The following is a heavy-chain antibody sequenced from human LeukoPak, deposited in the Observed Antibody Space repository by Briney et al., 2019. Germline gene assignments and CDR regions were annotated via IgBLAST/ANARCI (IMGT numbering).Heavy chain of an antibody. Sequence: ASVKVSCKASGYTFTGYYMHWVRQAPGQGLEWMGWINPNSGGTNYAQKFQGRVTMTRDTSISTAYMELSRLRSDDTAVYYCASDTKVRTLGSNYGMDVWGQGTTVTVSS. D-gene: IGHD3-10*01. CDR1: GYTFTGYY. V-gene: IGHV1-2*02. CDR3: ASDTKVRTLGSNYGMDV. J-gene: IGHJ6*02. CDR2: INPNSGGT.